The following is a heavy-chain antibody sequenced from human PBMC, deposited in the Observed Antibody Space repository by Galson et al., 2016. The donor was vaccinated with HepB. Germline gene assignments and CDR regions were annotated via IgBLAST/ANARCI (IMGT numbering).Heavy chain of an antibody. D-gene: IGHD1-26*01. Sequence: SLRLSCAASGFTFRTYGMHWVRQAPGKGLEWVGVIYFDGSKKYYGDSVKGRFTISRDNSKNILYLEMNSLRDDDTAVYYCARDTEVGRVAEPYLVGGGDYWGQGTLVTVSS. CDR1: GFTFRTYG. CDR3: ARDTEVGRVAEPYLVGGGDY. V-gene: IGHV3-33*01. J-gene: IGHJ4*02. CDR2: IYFDGSKK.